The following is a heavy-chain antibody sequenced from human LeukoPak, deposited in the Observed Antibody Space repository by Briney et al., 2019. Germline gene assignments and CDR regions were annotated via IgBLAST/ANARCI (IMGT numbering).Heavy chain of an antibody. CDR2: IYNSGST. V-gene: IGHV4-59*01. J-gene: IGHJ4*02. Sequence: SETLSLTCTVSGDSLSSYSWSWIRQFPGKGLEWIGYIYNSGSTTYNPSLKSRVTISLDVSKNQFSLRLSSVTAADTAVYYCASDYTLRSYRFDYWGQGTLVTVSS. CDR1: GDSLSSYS. CDR3: ASDYTLRSYRFDY. D-gene: IGHD3-16*02.